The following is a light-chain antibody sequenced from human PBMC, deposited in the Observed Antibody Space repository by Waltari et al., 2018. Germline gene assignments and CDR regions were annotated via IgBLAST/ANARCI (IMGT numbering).Light chain of an antibody. CDR2: YYD. CDR1: SSNIGRKP. Sequence: QSVLTQPPSVSEAPRQRVTISCSGSSSNIGRKPVNWYQQLPGKAPKLLIYYYDLLPSGVSVRFSGSKSGTSASLAISGLQSEDEAHYYCATWDDSLSGVVFGGGTKLTVL. J-gene: IGLJ3*02. CDR3: ATWDDSLSGVV. V-gene: IGLV1-36*01.